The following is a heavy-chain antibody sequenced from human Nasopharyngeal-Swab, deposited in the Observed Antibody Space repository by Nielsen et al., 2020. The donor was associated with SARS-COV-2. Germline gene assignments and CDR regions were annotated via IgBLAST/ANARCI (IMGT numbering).Heavy chain of an antibody. D-gene: IGHD1-26*01. CDR1: GFTFSSYA. V-gene: IGHV3-23*03. J-gene: IGHJ4*02. CDR2: IYSGGSST. Sequence: GESLKISCAASGFTFSSYAMSWVRQAPGKGLEWVSVIYSGGSSTYYADSVKGRFTISRDNSKNTPYLQMNSLRAEDTAVYYCAKDQGSYYDYWGQGTLVTVSS. CDR3: AKDQGSYYDY.